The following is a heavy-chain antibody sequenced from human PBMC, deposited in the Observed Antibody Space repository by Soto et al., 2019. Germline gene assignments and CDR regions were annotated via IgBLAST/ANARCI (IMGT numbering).Heavy chain of an antibody. V-gene: IGHV3-66*01. D-gene: IGHD6-19*01. Sequence: EVQLVESGGGLVQPGGSLRLSCVASGFTVTSNYVSWVRQAPGKGLEWVSVIYSGGSTYYADSVKGRFTISRDNSKNPPYLKMNNLRAEDTAVYDSASEEADPLSMDVWGHGTTVTVSS. CDR2: IYSGGST. CDR1: GFTVTSNY. CDR3: ASEEADPLSMDV. J-gene: IGHJ6*02.